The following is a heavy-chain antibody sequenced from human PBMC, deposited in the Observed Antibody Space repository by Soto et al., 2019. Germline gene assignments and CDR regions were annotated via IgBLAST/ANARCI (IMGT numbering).Heavy chain of an antibody. CDR2: INAGNGNT. Sequence: QVQLVQSGAEEKKPGASVKVSCKASGYTFTSYAMHWVRQAPGQRLEWMGWINAGNGNTKYSQKFQGRVTITRDTAASTAYLGLSSRRSEDTDVYCCARAPGGSSSFVEYWGQGTLVTVSS. D-gene: IGHD6-6*01. CDR1: GYTFTSYA. V-gene: IGHV1-3*05. CDR3: ARAPGGSSSFVEY. J-gene: IGHJ4*02.